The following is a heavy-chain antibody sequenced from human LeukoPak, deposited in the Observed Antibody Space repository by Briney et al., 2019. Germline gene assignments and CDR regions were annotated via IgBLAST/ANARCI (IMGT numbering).Heavy chain of an antibody. D-gene: IGHD3-22*01. Sequence: PGGSLRLSCAASGFTFSSYWMHWVRQAPGKGLVWVSRIKSDGSTRYADSVKGRFTISRDNAKNTVSLQMNSLRAEDTGVYYCARAPSEIGGYYPEYFRHWGQGTQVTVSP. CDR2: IKSDGST. CDR3: ARAPSEIGGYYPEYFRH. CDR1: GFTFSSYW. V-gene: IGHV3-74*01. J-gene: IGHJ1*01.